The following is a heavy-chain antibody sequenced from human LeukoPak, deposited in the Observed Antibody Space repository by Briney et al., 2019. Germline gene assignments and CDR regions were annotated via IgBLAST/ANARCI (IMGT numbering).Heavy chain of an antibody. CDR1: GFTFSSYA. J-gene: IGHJ4*02. CDR3: AGFSSSWYTY. Sequence: PGGSLRLSCVASGFTFSSYAMHWVRQAPGKGLEWVAVISYDGSNKNYADSVKGRFTISRDNSKNTLYVQTNSLRPEDTAVYYCAGFSSSWYTYWGQGTLVTVSS. CDR2: ISYDGSNK. V-gene: IGHV3-30-3*01. D-gene: IGHD6-13*01.